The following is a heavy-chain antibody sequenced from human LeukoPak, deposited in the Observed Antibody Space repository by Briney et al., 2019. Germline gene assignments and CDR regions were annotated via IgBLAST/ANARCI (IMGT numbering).Heavy chain of an antibody. J-gene: IGHJ3*02. CDR3: AKDQMIVVFRSAFDI. CDR2: SGSGAST. D-gene: IGHD3-22*01. V-gene: IGHV3-23*01. Sequence: SGSGASTYYADSVKVRFTISGDNSKNTLYLQMNSLRAEDTAVYYCAKDQMIVVFRSAFDIWGQGTMVTVSS.